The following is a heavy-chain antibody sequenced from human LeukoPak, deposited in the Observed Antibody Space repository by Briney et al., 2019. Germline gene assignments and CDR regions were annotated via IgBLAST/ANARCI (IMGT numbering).Heavy chain of an antibody. CDR1: GFTVSSNY. Sequence: GESLRLSCAASGFTVSSNYMSWVRQAPGKGLEWVSYISSSGSTIYYADSVKGRFTISRDNAKNSLYLQMNSLRAEDTAVYYCARQVRGYCSSTSCYTHFDYWGQGTLVTVSS. CDR2: ISSSGSTI. D-gene: IGHD2-2*02. J-gene: IGHJ4*02. V-gene: IGHV3-11*04. CDR3: ARQVRGYCSSTSCYTHFDY.